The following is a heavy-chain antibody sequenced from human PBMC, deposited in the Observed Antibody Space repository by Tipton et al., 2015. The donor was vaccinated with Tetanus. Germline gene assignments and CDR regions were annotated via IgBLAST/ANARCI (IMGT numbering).Heavy chain of an antibody. D-gene: IGHD6-19*01. V-gene: IGHV3-9*01. CDR1: GFTFSSYS. Sequence: SLRLSCAASGFTFSSYSMNWVRQAPGKGLEWVSGISWNSGSIGYADSVKGRFTISRDNAKNSLYLQMNSLRAEDTALYYCAKDIRYSSGWGSGPYYYYYGMDVWGQGTTVTVSS. CDR3: AKDIRYSSGWGSGPYYYYYGMDV. CDR2: ISWNSGSI. J-gene: IGHJ6*02.